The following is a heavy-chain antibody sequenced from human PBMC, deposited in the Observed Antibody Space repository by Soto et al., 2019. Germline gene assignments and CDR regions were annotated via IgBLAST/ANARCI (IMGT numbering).Heavy chain of an antibody. V-gene: IGHV4-59*01. D-gene: IGHD2-15*01. CDR2: IYYSGST. Sequence: QVQLQESGPGLVKPSETLFLTCTVSGGSISSYYWSWIRQPPGKGLEWIGYIYYSGSTNYNPSLRSRVTISVDTSKNQYSLKLSSVTAADTAVYYCARGSFRNFDYWGQGTLVTVSS. CDR1: GGSISSYY. CDR3: ARGSFRNFDY. J-gene: IGHJ4*02.